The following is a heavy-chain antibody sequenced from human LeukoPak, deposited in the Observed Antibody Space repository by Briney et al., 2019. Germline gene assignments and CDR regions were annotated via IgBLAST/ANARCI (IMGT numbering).Heavy chain of an antibody. CDR1: GYTFSSYG. CDR3: AREEYVWGSYRDVDC. J-gene: IGHJ4*02. Sequence: ASVKVSCKASGYTFSSYGITWVRQAPGQGLEWMGWISAYNGNTNYAQKIQDRVTTTTDTYTSTAYMELRRLRADDTAVYYCAREEYVWGSYRDVDCWGQGTLVTVSS. CDR2: ISAYNGNT. D-gene: IGHD3-16*02. V-gene: IGHV1-18*01.